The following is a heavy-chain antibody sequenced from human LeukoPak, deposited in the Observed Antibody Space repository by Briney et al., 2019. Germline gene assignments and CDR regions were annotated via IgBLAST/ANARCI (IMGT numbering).Heavy chain of an antibody. CDR1: GFTFSSYS. CDR3: AREISYGDYPSGDAFDN. V-gene: IGHV3-21*01. J-gene: IGHJ3*02. CDR2: ISSSSSYI. D-gene: IGHD4-17*01. Sequence: GGSLRLSCAASGFTFSSYSMNWVRPAPGQGLEGVSSISSSSSYISYADSVKGRFTISRDNAKNSLYLKMHSLRAEDTAVYFCAREISYGDYPSGDAFDNWGQGTMVTVSS.